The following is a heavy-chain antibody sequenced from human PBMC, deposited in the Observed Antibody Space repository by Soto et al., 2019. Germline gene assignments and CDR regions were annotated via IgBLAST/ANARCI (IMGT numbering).Heavy chain of an antibody. CDR2: IYHRGNT. V-gene: IGHV4-30-2*01. Sequence: QLQLQQSGSGLVKPSQTLSLTCDVSGGSISSSGYSWNWIRQPPGKGLEWIGYIYHRGNTSYNPSLKSPVTLSLDRSTNQVSLRLNSVTAADSAVYYCARGRYYRESSGYYFSDAFDIWGQGTMVTVSS. CDR1: GGSISSSGYS. CDR3: ARGRYYRESSGYYFSDAFDI. D-gene: IGHD3-22*01. J-gene: IGHJ3*02.